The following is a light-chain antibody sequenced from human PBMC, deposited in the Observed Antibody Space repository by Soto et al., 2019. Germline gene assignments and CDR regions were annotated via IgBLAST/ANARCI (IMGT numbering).Light chain of an antibody. V-gene: IGLV2-14*01. J-gene: IGLJ2*01. CDR2: DVS. CDR3: SSYTSSSTLVV. CDR1: SSDVGGYNY. Sequence: QSALTQPASVSGSPGQSITISCTGTSSDVGGYNYVSWYQQHPGKAPKLMLYDVSNRPSGVSNRFSGSKSCKTASLTISGLQAEDEADYYCSSYTSSSTLVVFCGGTKLTVL.